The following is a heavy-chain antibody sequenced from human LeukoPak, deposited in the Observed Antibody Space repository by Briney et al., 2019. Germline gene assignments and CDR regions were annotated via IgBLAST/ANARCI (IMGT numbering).Heavy chain of an antibody. D-gene: IGHD3-22*01. Sequence: ASVKVSCKASGYTFTSYGISWVRQAPGPGLEWMGWISAYNGNTNYAQKLQGRVTMTTDTSTSTAYMELRSLRSDDTAVYYCARLSTDSSGYYYVWWFDPWGQGTLVTVSS. V-gene: IGHV1-18*01. CDR1: GYTFTSYG. CDR3: ARLSTDSSGYYYVWWFDP. J-gene: IGHJ5*02. CDR2: ISAYNGNT.